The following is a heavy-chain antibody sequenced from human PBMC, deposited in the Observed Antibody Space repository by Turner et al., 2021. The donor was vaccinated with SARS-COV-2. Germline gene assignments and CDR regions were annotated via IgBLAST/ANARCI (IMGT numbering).Heavy chain of an antibody. Sequence: QVQLVQSGAEVKKPGASVIVSCKISGYTLPELSMYWVRQAPGKGFEWMGGFDPEDGETIYAQNFQGRVTMTEDTSTDTAYMELSSLRSEDTAVYFCATGYQLRVNWFDPWGQGTLVTVSS. V-gene: IGHV1-24*01. CDR2: FDPEDGET. D-gene: IGHD2-2*01. CDR3: ATGYQLRVNWFDP. CDR1: GYTLPELS. J-gene: IGHJ5*02.